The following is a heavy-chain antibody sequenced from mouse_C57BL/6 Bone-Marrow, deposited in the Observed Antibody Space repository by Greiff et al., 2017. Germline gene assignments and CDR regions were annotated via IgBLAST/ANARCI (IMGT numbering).Heavy chain of an antibody. D-gene: IGHD2-4*01. J-gene: IGHJ2*01. V-gene: IGHV1-18*01. CDR1: GYTFTDYN. CDR2: INPNNGGT. Sequence: VQLQQSGPELVKPGASVKIPCKASGYTFTDYNMDWVKQSHGKSLAWIGDINPNNGGTIYNQKFKGKATLTVDKSSSTSYMELRSLTSEYTAVYYWARGITTREYYFDYWGQGTTLTVSS. CDR3: ARGITTREYYFDY.